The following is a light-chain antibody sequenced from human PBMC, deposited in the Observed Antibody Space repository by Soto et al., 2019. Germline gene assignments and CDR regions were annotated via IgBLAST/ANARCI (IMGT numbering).Light chain of an antibody. J-gene: IGKJ4*01. CDR3: QHYRTS. CDR2: GAS. CDR1: QSVSSRY. Sequence: EIVLTQSPGTLSLSPGERATLSCRASQSVSSRYLAWYQQKPGQAPRQLIYGASSRATGIPDRFSGSGSGTYLTLTITRLEPEDFAVYYCQHYRTSFGGGTRVEIK. V-gene: IGKV3-20*01.